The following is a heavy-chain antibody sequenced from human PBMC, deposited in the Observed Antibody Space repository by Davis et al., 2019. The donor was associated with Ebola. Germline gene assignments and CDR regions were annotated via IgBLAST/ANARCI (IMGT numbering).Heavy chain of an antibody. CDR2: LNQRGDT. Sequence: PSETLSLTCALYGGSFSDYYWNWIRQSPGTGLEWIGELNQRGDTDYNPSLKSRVSLSIDTSKLQFSLRLASVTAADTAIYYCAAVHQIRGKACFDLWGQGDLVVVSS. CDR1: GGSFSDYY. CDR3: AAVHQIRGKACFDL. J-gene: IGHJ5*02. D-gene: IGHD1-1*01. V-gene: IGHV4-34*01.